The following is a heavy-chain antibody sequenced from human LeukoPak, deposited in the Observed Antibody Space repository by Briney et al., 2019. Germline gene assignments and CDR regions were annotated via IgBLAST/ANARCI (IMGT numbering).Heavy chain of an antibody. V-gene: IGHV3-48*01. CDR3: ARAPMGRY. CDR1: GFTFRSYS. J-gene: IGHJ4*02. CDR2: IIDTGETI. D-gene: IGHD1-26*01. Sequence: GGSLRLSCDASGFTFRSYSMNWVRQVPGKGLEWVSYIIDTGETIYYADSVKGRFTISRDNARNSLYLQMNSLRVEDTAVYYCARAPMGRYWGQGALVTVSS.